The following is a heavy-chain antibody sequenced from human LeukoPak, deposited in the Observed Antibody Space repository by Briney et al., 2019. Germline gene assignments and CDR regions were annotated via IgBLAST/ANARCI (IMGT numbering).Heavy chain of an antibody. J-gene: IGHJ6*03. CDR2: VSYDGSNK. D-gene: IGHD4-17*01. CDR3: AKDIVRATVTTGFGYMDV. V-gene: IGHV3-30*18. Sequence: GRSLRLSCAGSGFTFSSYGMHCVRQAPGKGLEWVAVVSYDGSNKYYADSVKGRFTISRDNSKNTLDLQMNSLRAEDTSVYYCAKDIVRATVTTGFGYMDVWGKGTTVTVSS. CDR1: GFTFSSYG.